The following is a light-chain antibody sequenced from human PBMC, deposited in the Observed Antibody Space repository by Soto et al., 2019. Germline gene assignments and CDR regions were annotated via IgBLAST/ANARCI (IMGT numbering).Light chain of an antibody. CDR2: GAS. J-gene: IGKJ1*01. V-gene: IGKV3-20*01. CDR1: QIVSHNY. Sequence: DTVLTHSPGTPSSRTGERASLSGRPRQIVSHNYLAWYQQKPGQAPRLLVYGASSRATGVPDRFSASGSGTDFTLTISRLEPEDFAVYYCQQYAKAPLTFGQGTTVEIK. CDR3: QQYAKAPLT.